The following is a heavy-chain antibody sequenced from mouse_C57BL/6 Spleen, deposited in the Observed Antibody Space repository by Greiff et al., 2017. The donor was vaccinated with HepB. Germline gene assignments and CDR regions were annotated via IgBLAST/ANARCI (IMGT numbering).Heavy chain of an antibody. CDR2: IHPSDSDT. CDR1: GYTFTSYW. D-gene: IGHD2-5*01. Sequence: QVQLQQPGAELVKPGASVKVSCKASGYTFTSYWMHWVKQRPGQGLEWIGRIHPSDSDTNYNQKFKGKATLTVGKSSSTAYMQLSSLTSEDSAVYYCAIGPAYYSNYSYAMDYWGQGTSVTVSS. J-gene: IGHJ4*01. V-gene: IGHV1-74*01. CDR3: AIGPAYYSNYSYAMDY.